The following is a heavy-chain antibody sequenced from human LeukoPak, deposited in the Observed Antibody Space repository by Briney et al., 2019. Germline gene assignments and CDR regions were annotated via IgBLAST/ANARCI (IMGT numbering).Heavy chain of an antibody. D-gene: IGHD3-10*01. Sequence: GGSLRLSCVASGFTFASHAVSWVRQAPGKGLEWVSSISESGDNTYYADSVKGRFTISRDTFKNTLYLQMNSLRAEDTAVYYCANLLGDVSCAWGQGSLVTVSS. CDR3: ANLLGDVSCA. V-gene: IGHV3-23*01. J-gene: IGHJ5*01. CDR1: GFTFASHA. CDR2: ISESGDNT.